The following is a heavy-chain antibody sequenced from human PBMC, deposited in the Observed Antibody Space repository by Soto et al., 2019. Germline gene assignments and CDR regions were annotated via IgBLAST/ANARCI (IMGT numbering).Heavy chain of an antibody. CDR3: ARDLDSSGRTGGEYFQH. V-gene: IGHV3-21*01. D-gene: IGHD6-19*01. J-gene: IGHJ1*01. CDR2: ISSSSSYI. CDR1: GFTFSSYS. Sequence: EVQLVESGGGLVKPGGSLRISCAASGFTFSSYSMNWVSQAPGKGLEWVSSISSSSSYIYYADSVKGPFTISRDNAKNSLYLQMNSLRVEDTAVYYCARDLDSSGRTGGEYFQHWGQGTLVTVSS.